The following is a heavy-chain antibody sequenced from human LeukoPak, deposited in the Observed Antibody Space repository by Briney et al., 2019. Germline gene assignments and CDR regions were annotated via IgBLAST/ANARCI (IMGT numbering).Heavy chain of an antibody. CDR3: AKKGVPAASVPRAHFDY. CDR2: IYSGGST. D-gene: IGHD2-2*01. J-gene: IGHJ4*02. Sequence: GGSLRLSCAASGFTVSSNYMSWVRQAPGKGLEWGSVIYSGGSTYYADSVKGRFTISRDNSKNTLYLQMNSLRAEYTAVYYCAKKGVPAASVPRAHFDYWGQGTLVTVSS. V-gene: IGHV3-53*01. CDR1: GFTVSSNY.